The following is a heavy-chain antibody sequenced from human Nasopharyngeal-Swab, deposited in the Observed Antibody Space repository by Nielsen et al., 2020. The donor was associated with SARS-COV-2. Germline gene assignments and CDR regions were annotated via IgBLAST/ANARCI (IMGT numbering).Heavy chain of an antibody. CDR2: ISYDGSNK. J-gene: IGHJ6*02. D-gene: IGHD6-25*01. Sequence: LSLTCAASGFTFSSYAMHWVRQAPGKGLEWVAVISYDGSNKYYADSVKGRFTISRDNSKNTLYLQMNSLRAEDTAVYYCARAQRVYSMDVWGQGTTVTVSS. CDR3: ARAQRVYSMDV. CDR1: GFTFSSYA. V-gene: IGHV3-30*04.